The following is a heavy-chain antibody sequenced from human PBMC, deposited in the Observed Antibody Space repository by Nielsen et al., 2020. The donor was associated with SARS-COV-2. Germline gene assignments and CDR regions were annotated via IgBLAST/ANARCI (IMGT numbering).Heavy chain of an antibody. CDR2: INPSGGST. J-gene: IGHJ3*02. CDR1: GYTFTGYY. D-gene: IGHD6-13*01. Sequence: ASVKVSCKASGYTFTGYYMHWVRQAPGQGLEWMGIINPSGGSTSYAQKFQGRVTMTRDTSTSTVYMELSSLRSEDTAVYYCARERVNPIAAAGTGAFDIWGQGTMVTVSS. CDR3: ARERVNPIAAAGTGAFDI. V-gene: IGHV1-46*01.